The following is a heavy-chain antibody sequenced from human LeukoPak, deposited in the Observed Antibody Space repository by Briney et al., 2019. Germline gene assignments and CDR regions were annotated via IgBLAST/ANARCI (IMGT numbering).Heavy chain of an antibody. V-gene: IGHV3-11*04. CDR1: GLRFSDYY. D-gene: IGHD6-19*01. Sequence: PGGSLRLSCAASGLRFSDYYVSWIRQAPGKGLQWVSYISSGGDNIHYADSVKGRFTSSRDNAKNSVYLEMNSLRAEDTAVYYCARDPVGAVAGTGYWGQGTLVTVSS. J-gene: IGHJ4*02. CDR3: ARDPVGAVAGTGY. CDR2: ISSGGDNI.